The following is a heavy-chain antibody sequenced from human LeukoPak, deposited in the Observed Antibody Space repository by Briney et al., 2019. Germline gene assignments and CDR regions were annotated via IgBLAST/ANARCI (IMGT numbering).Heavy chain of an antibody. CDR1: GYTFTSYG. V-gene: IGHV1-18*01. CDR3: ARDWAPLTGYYSAEYFQH. CDR2: ISAYNGNT. J-gene: IGHJ1*01. D-gene: IGHD3-9*01. Sequence: ASVKVSCKASGYTFTSYGISWVRQAAGQGLEWMGWISAYNGNTNYAQKLQGRVTMTTDTSTGTAYMELRSLRSDDTAVYYCARDWAPLTGYYSAEYFQHWGQGTLVTVSS.